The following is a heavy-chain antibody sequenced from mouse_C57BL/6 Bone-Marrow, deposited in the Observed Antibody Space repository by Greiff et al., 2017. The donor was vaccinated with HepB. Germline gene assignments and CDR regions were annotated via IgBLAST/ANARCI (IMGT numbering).Heavy chain of an antibody. CDR2: IWWDDDK. J-gene: IGHJ2*01. CDR1: GFSLSTFGMG. CDR3: ARIEELWLRQTGFDY. Sequence: QVTLKVSGPGILQPSQTLSLTCSFSGFSLSTFGMGVGWIRQPSGKGLEWPHIWWDDDKYYNPALKSRLTISKDTSKNQVFLKIANVDTADTATYYCARIEELWLRQTGFDYWGQGTTLTVSS. V-gene: IGHV8-8*01. D-gene: IGHD2-2*01.